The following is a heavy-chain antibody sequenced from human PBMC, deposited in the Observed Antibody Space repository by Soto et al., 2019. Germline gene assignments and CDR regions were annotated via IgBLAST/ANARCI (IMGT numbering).Heavy chain of an antibody. J-gene: IGHJ5*02. CDR2: IYYSGST. D-gene: IGHD6-19*01. CDR3: ARRLAVAKQAWFDP. Sequence: SETLSLTCTVSGGSISSYYWSWIRQPPGKGLEWIGYIYYSGSTNYNPSLKSRVTISVDTSKNQFSLKLSSVTAADTAVYYCARRLAVAKQAWFDPWGQGTLVTVSS. V-gene: IGHV4-59*08. CDR1: GGSISSYY.